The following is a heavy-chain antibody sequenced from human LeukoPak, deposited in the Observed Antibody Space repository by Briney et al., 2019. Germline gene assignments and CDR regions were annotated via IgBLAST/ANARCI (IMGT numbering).Heavy chain of an antibody. Sequence: SETLSLTCAVYGGSFSGYYWSWIRQPPGKGLEWIGEINHSGSTNYSPSLKSRVTISVDTSKNQFSLKLSSVTAADTAVYYCASASASIAAQRSPFAVWYGMDVWGQGTTVTVSS. J-gene: IGHJ6*02. CDR3: ASASASIAAQRSPFAVWYGMDV. CDR2: INHSGST. D-gene: IGHD6-25*01. V-gene: IGHV4-34*01. CDR1: GGSFSGYY.